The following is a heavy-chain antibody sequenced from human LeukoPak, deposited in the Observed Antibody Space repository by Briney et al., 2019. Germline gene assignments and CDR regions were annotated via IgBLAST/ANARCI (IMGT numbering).Heavy chain of an antibody. Sequence: GGSLRLPCAASGFTFSSYAMSWFRQAPGKGLEWVSAISGSGGSTYYADSVKGRFTISRDNSKNTLYLQMNSLRAEDTAVYYCAKGSSPWRGGYFDYWGQRTLVTVSS. V-gene: IGHV3-23*01. CDR3: AKGSSPWRGGYFDY. CDR1: GFTFSSYA. CDR2: ISGSGGST. J-gene: IGHJ4*02. D-gene: IGHD6-6*01.